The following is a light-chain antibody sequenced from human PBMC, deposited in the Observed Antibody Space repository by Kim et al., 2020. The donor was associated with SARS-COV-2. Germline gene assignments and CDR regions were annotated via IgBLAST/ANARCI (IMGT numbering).Light chain of an antibody. V-gene: IGKV1-17*01. J-gene: IGKJ5*01. CDR2: GAN. CDR3: LQHNTNPIT. CDR1: QDIRND. Sequence: ASVGDRVTITCRESQDIRNDLGWYQQNPGRAPKRLICGANSLQSGVPSRFSGSGSGTEFTLTISSLQTEDFATYFCLQHNTNPITFGQGTRLEI.